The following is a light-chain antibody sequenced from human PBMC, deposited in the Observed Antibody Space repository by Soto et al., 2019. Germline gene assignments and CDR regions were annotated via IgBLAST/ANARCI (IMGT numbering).Light chain of an antibody. CDR3: QQSYSTPPDT. Sequence: DIQMTQSPSSLSASVGDRVTIPCRASQSISKYLNWYQQKPGQAPNLLIYAASTLQSGVPSRFSGSGSGTDFSLTISSLQPEDFATYYCQQSYSTPPDTFGQGTKLEIK. V-gene: IGKV1-39*01. CDR1: QSISKY. J-gene: IGKJ2*01. CDR2: AAS.